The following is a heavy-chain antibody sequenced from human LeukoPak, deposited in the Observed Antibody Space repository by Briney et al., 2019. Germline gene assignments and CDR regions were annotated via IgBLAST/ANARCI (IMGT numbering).Heavy chain of an antibody. V-gene: IGHV3-30*02. Sequence: GGSLRLSCAASGFTFSSYGMHWVRQAPGKGLEWVAFIRYDGSNKYYADSVKGRFTISRDNSKNTLFLLMNSLRAEDTAVYYCARPRYTSGWSDFDYWGQGTLVTVSS. CDR3: ARPRYTSGWSDFDY. CDR1: GFTFSSYG. D-gene: IGHD6-19*01. J-gene: IGHJ4*02. CDR2: IRYDGSNK.